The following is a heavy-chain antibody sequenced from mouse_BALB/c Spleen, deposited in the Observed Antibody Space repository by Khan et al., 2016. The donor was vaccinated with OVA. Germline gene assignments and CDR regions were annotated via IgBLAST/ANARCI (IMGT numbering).Heavy chain of an antibody. CDR3: ARQYSNSFFEY. J-gene: IGHJ2*01. Sequence: EVELVESGGDLVKPGGSLKLSSAASGFTFSSFGMSWIRQTPDKRLEWVATISSGGSYTYYPDSVKGRFTISRDNAKNTLYLQMSSLKSEDTAMYYCARQYSNSFFEYWGQGTTLTVSS. CDR1: GFTFSSFG. CDR2: ISSGGSYT. V-gene: IGHV5-6*01. D-gene: IGHD2-5*01.